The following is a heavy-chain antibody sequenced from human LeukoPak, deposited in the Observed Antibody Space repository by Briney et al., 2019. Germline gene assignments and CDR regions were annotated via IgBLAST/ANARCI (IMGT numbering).Heavy chain of an antibody. CDR1: GGSFSSYY. Sequence: PSETLSLTCAAYGGSFSSYYWSWIRQPPGKGLEWIGEINHSGSTNYNPSLKSRVTISVDTSKNQFSLKLSSVTAADTAVYYCARGHTYYDFWTGGQGTLVTVSS. J-gene: IGHJ4*02. V-gene: IGHV4-34*01. D-gene: IGHD3-3*01. CDR3: ARGHTYYDFWT. CDR2: INHSGST.